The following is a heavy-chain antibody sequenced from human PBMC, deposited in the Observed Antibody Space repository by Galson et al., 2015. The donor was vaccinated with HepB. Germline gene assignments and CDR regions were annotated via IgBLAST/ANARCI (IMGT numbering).Heavy chain of an antibody. Sequence: SVKVSCKASGYTFTSYGISWVRQAPGQGLEWMGWISAYNGNTNYAQKLQGRVTMTTDTSTSTAYMELRSLRSDDTAVYYCARVAMIVVVITTPYGMDVWGQGTTVTVSS. CDR2: ISAYNGNT. CDR1: GYTFTSYG. J-gene: IGHJ6*02. D-gene: IGHD3-22*01. CDR3: ARVAMIVVVITTPYGMDV. V-gene: IGHV1-18*04.